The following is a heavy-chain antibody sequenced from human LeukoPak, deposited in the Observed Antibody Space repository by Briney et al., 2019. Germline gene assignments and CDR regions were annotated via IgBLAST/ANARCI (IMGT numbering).Heavy chain of an antibody. CDR3: VSTRFDY. D-gene: IGHD4-11*01. CDR1: GFTFSSYG. V-gene: IGHV3-30*03. CDR2: ISYDGSNK. Sequence: GRSLRLSCAASGFTFSSYGMHWVRQAPGKGLEWVAVISYDGSNKYYEDSVKGRFTISRDNSKNTLYLQMNSLRDEDTAVYYCVSTRFDYWGQGTLVIVSS. J-gene: IGHJ4*02.